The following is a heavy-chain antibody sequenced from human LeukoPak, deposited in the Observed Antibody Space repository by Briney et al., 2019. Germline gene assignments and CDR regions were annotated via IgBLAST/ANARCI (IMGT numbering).Heavy chain of an antibody. CDR1: GFTFSSYG. CDR3: AKQNY. J-gene: IGHJ4*02. Sequence: PGRSLRLSCAASGFTFSSYGMHWVRQAPGKGLEWVAVISYDGSNKYYADSVKGRFTISRGNSKNTLYLQMNSLRAEDTAVYYCAKQNYWGQGTLVTVSS. CDR2: ISYDGSNK. V-gene: IGHV3-30*18.